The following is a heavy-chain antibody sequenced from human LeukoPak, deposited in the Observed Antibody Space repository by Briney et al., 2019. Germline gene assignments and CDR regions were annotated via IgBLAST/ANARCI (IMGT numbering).Heavy chain of an antibody. CDR2: IWYDGSNK. CDR3: AKDLSSSWYGLDY. D-gene: IGHD6-13*01. V-gene: IGHV3-33*06. Sequence: PGESLKISCAASGFTFSSYGMHWVRQAPGKGLEWVAVIWYDGSNKYYADSVKGRFTISRDNSKNTLYLQMNSLRAEDTAVYYCAKDLSSSWYGLDYWGQGTLSPSPQ. CDR1: GFTFSSYG. J-gene: IGHJ4*02.